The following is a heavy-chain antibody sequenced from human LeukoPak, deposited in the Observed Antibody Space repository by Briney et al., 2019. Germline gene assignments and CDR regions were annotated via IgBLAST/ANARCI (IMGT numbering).Heavy chain of an antibody. Sequence: GGSLRLSCAASGFTFKDYALNWVRQTPGKGLEWVSSISDDGAYIYYADSVKGRFTISRDNAKNSLYLQMNSLRAEDTAVYYCARDAPVIVVVPAAPADYYMDVWGKGTTVTVSS. D-gene: IGHD2-2*01. V-gene: IGHV3-21*01. CDR2: ISDDGAYI. CDR1: GFTFKDYA. CDR3: ARDAPVIVVVPAAPADYYMDV. J-gene: IGHJ6*03.